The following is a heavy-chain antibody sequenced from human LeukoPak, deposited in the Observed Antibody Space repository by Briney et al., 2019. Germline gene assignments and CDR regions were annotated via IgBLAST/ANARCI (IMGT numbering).Heavy chain of an antibody. CDR2: INSDGSST. J-gene: IGHJ3*02. D-gene: IGHD6-19*01. V-gene: IGHV3-74*01. Sequence: QPGVSRRLSCLVSGFTFSSYWMHWVRHAPGKGLVWVSRINSDGSSTDYAGSVKGRFTISRENAKNTLYLQMNSLRAEDTAVYYCAREPGIAVAAKTRAFDIWGQGTMVTVSS. CDR3: AREPGIAVAAKTRAFDI. CDR1: GFTFSSYW.